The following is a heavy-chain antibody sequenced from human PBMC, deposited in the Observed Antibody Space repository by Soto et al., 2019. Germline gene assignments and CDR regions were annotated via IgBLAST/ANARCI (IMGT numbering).Heavy chain of an antibody. CDR2: VYYSGST. V-gene: IGHV4-39*01. CDR3: GRLEGLATISYYFDY. Sequence: QLQLQESGPGLVKPSETLSLTCTVSGGSVSSSSYYWGWVRQPPGKGLEWIGSVYYSGSTYYNPSRGIRVTSSVDKSKNQCSLRLMSLSAADTAAYCCGRLEGLATISYYFDYWGQGALVTVSS. CDR1: GGSVSSSSYY. J-gene: IGHJ4*02. D-gene: IGHD3-9*01.